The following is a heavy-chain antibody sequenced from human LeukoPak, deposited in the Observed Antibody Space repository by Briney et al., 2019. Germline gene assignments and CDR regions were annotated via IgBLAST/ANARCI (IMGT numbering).Heavy chain of an antibody. J-gene: IGHJ3*02. CDR3: ARDSHFWSGYAFDI. Sequence: PSETLSLTCTVSGYSISSGYYWGWIRQSAGKGLEWIGRIYTSGSTNYNPSLKSRVTISVDTSKNQFSLKLSSVTAADTAVYYCARDSHFWSGYAFDIWGQGTMVTVSS. V-gene: IGHV4-61*02. D-gene: IGHD3-3*02. CDR1: GYSISSGYY. CDR2: IYTSGST.